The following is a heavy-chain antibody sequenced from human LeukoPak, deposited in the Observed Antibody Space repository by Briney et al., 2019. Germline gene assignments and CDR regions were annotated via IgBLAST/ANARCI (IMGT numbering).Heavy chain of an antibody. V-gene: IGHV1-8*01. CDR3: ARGLYYYGWGSYLIDY. D-gene: IGHD3-10*01. J-gene: IGHJ4*02. Sequence: ASVKVSCKASVYTFTSYDINGVRQATGQGLEWMRWMNPNSGNTGYAQKFQGRVTMTRNTSISTAYMELRSLRYEDKAVYYCARGLYYYGWGSYLIDYWGQGTMVSV. CDR2: MNPNSGNT. CDR1: VYTFTSYD.